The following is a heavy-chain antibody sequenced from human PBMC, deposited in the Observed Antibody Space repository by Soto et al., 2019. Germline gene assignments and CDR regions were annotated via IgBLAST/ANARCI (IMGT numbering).Heavy chain of an antibody. J-gene: IGHJ6*02. V-gene: IGHV1-18*01. Sequence: GASVKVSRKGSGYTYTRYGSSWVRQATGQGLEWMGWISAYNGKTNYAQKLQGRVTMTTDTSTSTAYMELRSLRSDDTAVYYCARVGIFGSYYLNYYYGMDVWGQGTTVTVSS. CDR2: ISAYNGKT. CDR3: ARVGIFGSYYLNYYYGMDV. D-gene: IGHD1-26*01. CDR1: GYTYTRYG.